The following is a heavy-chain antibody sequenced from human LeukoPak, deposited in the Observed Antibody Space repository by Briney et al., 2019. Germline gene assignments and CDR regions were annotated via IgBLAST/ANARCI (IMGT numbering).Heavy chain of an antibody. CDR2: ISAYSGIT. V-gene: IGHV1-18*01. J-gene: IGHJ4*02. CDR1: GYTSTNYG. Sequence: GASVKVSCKTSGYTSTNYGFSWVRQAPGQGLEWMGWISAYSGITNYAQKLQGRVTMTTDTSTSTAYMELRRLRSDDTAVYYCARTESYNNYPDYWGQGTLVAVSS. D-gene: IGHD4-11*01. CDR3: ARTESYNNYPDY.